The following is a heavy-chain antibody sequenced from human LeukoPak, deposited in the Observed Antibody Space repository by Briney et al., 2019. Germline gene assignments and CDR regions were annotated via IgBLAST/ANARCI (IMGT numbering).Heavy chain of an antibody. J-gene: IGHJ5*02. CDR1: GGSFSGYY. CDR3: ARAPSYYGSGSYRSSNWFDP. V-gene: IGHV4-34*01. D-gene: IGHD3-10*01. Sequence: SETLSLNCAVYGGSFSGYYWSWIRQPPGKGLEWIGEINHSGSTNYNPSLKSRVTISVDTSKNQFSLKLSSVTAADTAVYYCARAPSYYGSGSYRSSNWFDPWGQGTLVTVSS. CDR2: INHSGST.